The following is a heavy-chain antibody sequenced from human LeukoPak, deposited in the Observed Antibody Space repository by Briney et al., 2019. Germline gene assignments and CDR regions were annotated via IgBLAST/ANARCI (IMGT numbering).Heavy chain of an antibody. CDR3: ARDDNWHFDY. CDR2: IYYSGST. Sequence: KPSETLSLTCTVSGGSISSYYWSWIRQPPGKGLEWIGYIYYSGSTNYNPSLKSRVTISVDTSKNQFSLKLSSVTAADTAVYYCARDDNWHFDYWGQGTLVTVSS. D-gene: IGHD1-20*01. CDR1: GGSISSYY. V-gene: IGHV4-59*01. J-gene: IGHJ4*02.